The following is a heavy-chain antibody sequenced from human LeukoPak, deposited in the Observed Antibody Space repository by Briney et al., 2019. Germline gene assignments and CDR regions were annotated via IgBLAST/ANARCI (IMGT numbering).Heavy chain of an antibody. CDR1: GYTFTSYD. CDR2: MNPNSGNT. CDR3: ARDHYDTYGMDV. V-gene: IGHV1-8*01. J-gene: IGHJ6*02. D-gene: IGHD3-9*01. Sequence: ASVKVSCKASGYTFTSYDINWVRQATGQGLEWMGWMNPNSGNTGYAQKFQGRVTMTRNTSISTAYMELSSLRSEDTAVYYCARDHYDTYGMDVWGQGTTVTVYS.